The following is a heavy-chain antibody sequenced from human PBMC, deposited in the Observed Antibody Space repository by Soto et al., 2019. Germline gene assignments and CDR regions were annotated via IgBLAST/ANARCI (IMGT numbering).Heavy chain of an antibody. D-gene: IGHD3-10*01. J-gene: IGHJ3*02. CDR3: ARGLYYYGWRSRDDPFAI. V-gene: IGHV4-34*01. CDR1: DGSFSGCY. Sequence: SETLSLTCAGYDGSFSGCYSRWLGMTQGKGLEWIGEINHRGSTKYNPSLTIRVTISVDTSQNHLSLKMSSVTAADTAVNYCARGLYYYGWRSRDDPFAIGSQGTPVTVSS. CDR2: INHRGST.